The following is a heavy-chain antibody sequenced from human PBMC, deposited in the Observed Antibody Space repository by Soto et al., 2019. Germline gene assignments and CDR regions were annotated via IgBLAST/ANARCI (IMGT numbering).Heavy chain of an antibody. D-gene: IGHD3-10*02. CDR1: ESIFRGYG. CDR3: ARDGVGVTTFWGFLDY. Sequence: QVQMVESGGGVVQPGGSLRLSCAVSESIFRGYGMHWVRQAPGKGLEWVAIIRFDGSNIHYADYVMGRFTISRDNSKNMLYLEMNNLRVEDTAVYYCARDGVGVTTFWGFLDYSGQGTLVTVSA. V-gene: IGHV3-33*01. J-gene: IGHJ4*02. CDR2: IRFDGSNI.